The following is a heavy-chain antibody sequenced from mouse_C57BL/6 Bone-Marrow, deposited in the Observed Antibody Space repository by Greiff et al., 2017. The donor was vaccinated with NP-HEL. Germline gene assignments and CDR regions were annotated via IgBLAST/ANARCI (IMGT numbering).Heavy chain of an antibody. V-gene: IGHV1-75*01. D-gene: IGHD1-1*01. Sequence: QVQLQQSGPELVKPGASVKISCKASGYTFTDYYINWVKQRPGQGLEWIGWIFPGSGSTYYNEKFKGKATLTVDKSSSTAYMLLSSLTSEDSAVYFCARYSYYGSSWYFDVWGTGTTVTVSS. CDR2: IFPGSGST. CDR1: GYTFTDYY. CDR3: ARYSYYGSSWYFDV. J-gene: IGHJ1*03.